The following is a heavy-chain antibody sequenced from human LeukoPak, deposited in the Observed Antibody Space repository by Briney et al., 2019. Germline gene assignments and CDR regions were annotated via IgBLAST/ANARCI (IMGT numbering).Heavy chain of an antibody. Sequence: ASVKVSCKASGYIFTTYSIHWVRQAPGQGLEWMGIINPRGDATTYAQKFQGRVTMTSDTSTTTVYMELSSLTSEDTGLYYCARKWSSRDWFDPWGQGTLVTVSP. V-gene: IGHV1-46*01. CDR2: INPRGDAT. CDR3: ARKWSSRDWFDP. D-gene: IGHD2-8*01. J-gene: IGHJ5*02. CDR1: GYIFTTYS.